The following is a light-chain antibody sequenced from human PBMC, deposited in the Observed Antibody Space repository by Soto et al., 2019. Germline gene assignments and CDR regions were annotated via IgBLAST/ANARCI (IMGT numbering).Light chain of an antibody. V-gene: IGLV4-69*01. CDR3: QTWGTGIV. Sequence: QLVLTQSPSACASMRASVKLTCTLSSGHSSFAIAWHQQQPEKGPRYLMKINSDGSHTKGDGIPDRFSGSGSGAERYLTISSLQSEDEAEYYCQTWGTGIVFGGGTQLTVL. CDR1: SGHSSFA. J-gene: IGLJ2*01. CDR2: INSDGSH.